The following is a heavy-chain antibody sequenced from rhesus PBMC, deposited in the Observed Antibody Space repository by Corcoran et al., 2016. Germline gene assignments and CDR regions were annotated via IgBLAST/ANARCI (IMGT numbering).Heavy chain of an antibody. J-gene: IGHJ4*01. D-gene: IGHD3-28*01. CDR2: IDGNSGNP. CDR1: GAPIRSHR. V-gene: IGHV4-80*01. Sequence: QVQLQESGPGLVKPSETLSLSCTVSGAPIRSHRWIWTRHPPGKGLEWIGGIDGNSGNPNYSPSLKSRVTISNDASKLQSSLNLSSVTAADTAVYYGGRELRWLLQQAYWGQGVLVTVSS. CDR3: GRELRWLLQQAY.